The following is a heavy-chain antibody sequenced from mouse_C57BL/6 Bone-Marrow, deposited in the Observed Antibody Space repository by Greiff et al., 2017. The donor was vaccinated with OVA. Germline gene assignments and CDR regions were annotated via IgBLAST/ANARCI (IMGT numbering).Heavy chain of an antibody. CDR3: ARDRWSTTVVPTGRWYFDV. V-gene: IGHV3-8*01. CDR1: GYSITSDY. Sequence: DVQLQESGPGLAKPSQTLSLTCSVTGYSITSDYWNWIRKFPGNKLEYMGYISYSGSTYYNPSLKSRISITRDTSKNQYYLQLNSVTTEDTATYYCARDRWSTTVVPTGRWYFDVWGTGTTVTVSS. J-gene: IGHJ1*03. D-gene: IGHD1-1*01. CDR2: ISYSGST.